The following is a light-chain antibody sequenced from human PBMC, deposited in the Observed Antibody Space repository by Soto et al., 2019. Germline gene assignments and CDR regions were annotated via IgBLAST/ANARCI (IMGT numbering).Light chain of an antibody. CDR1: SSDVGGYNY. CDR2: DVS. V-gene: IGLV2-14*01. CDR3: SSYTSSRTLYV. J-gene: IGLJ1*01. Sequence: QSALTQPASVSGSPGQSITISCTGTSSDVGGYNYVSWYQQHPGKAPKLMIYDVSNWPSGVSNRFSGSKSGNTASLTISGLQAEDEADYYCSSYTSSRTLYVFGTGTKVTVL.